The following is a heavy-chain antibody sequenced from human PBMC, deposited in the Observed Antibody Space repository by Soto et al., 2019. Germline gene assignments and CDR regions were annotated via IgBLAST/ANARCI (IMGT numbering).Heavy chain of an antibody. CDR2: IKQEGIEK. J-gene: IGHJ2*01. CDR1: GFTFSSHW. V-gene: IGHV3-7*01. CDR3: ARISGSPTSSWYSDL. Sequence: EVQLVESGGGLVQPGGSLRLSCAASGFTFSSHWMGWVRQAPGKGLEWVANIKQEGIEKVYMDSMKGRFTISRDNAKNSLFLQMDSLRAEDTALYYCARISGSPTSSWYSDLWGRGTLVTVSS. D-gene: IGHD6-25*01.